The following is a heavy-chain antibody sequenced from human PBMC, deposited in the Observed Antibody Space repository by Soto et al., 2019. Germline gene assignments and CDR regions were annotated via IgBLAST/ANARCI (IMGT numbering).Heavy chain of an antibody. Sequence: GGTLRLSCAASGFIFSSNWMSWVRQAPGKGLEWVANIKQDGSEKYYVDSVNGRFTISRDNAKNSLYLQMNSLRSEDTAAYYCASVDSSGLGDYWGEGTLVTVS. CDR2: IKQDGSEK. V-gene: IGHV3-7*01. CDR3: ASVDSSGLGDY. J-gene: IGHJ4*02. D-gene: IGHD6-19*01. CDR1: GFIFSSNW.